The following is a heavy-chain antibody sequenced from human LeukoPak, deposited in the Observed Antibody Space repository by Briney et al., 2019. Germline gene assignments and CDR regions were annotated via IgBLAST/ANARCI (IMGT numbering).Heavy chain of an antibody. V-gene: IGHV4-39*07. D-gene: IGHD3-10*01. CDR2: IYYSGST. J-gene: IGHJ3*02. CDR1: GGSISSSSYY. CDR3: ARDVLIWFGEPDGPDAFDI. Sequence: SETLSLTCTVSGGSISSSSYYWGWIRQPPGKGLEWIGSIYYSGSTYYNPSLKSRVTISVDTPKNQFSLKLSSVTAADTAVYYCARDVLIWFGEPDGPDAFDIWGQGTMVTVSS.